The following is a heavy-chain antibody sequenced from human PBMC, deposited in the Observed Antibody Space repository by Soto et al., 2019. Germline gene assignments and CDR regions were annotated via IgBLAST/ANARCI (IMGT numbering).Heavy chain of an antibody. D-gene: IGHD6-13*01. Sequence: QVQLQESGPGLVKPSQTLSLTCTVSGGSISSGDYYWSWIRQPPGKGLEWFGYIYYSGSTYYNPSLKGGVTISVDTSKNQFSLKLSSVTAADTAVYYCARAAADLYYYYGMDVWGQGTTVTVSS. J-gene: IGHJ6*02. CDR2: IYYSGST. V-gene: IGHV4-30-4*01. CDR3: ARAAADLYYYYGMDV. CDR1: GGSISSGDYY.